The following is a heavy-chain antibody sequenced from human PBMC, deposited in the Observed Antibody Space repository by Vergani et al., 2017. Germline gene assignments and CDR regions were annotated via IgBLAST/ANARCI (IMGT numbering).Heavy chain of an antibody. CDR2: IKQDGSEK. CDR1: GFTFSSYW. Sequence: EVQLVESGGGLVQPGGSLRLSCAASGFTFSSYWMSWVRQAPGKGLEWVANIKQDGSEKYYVDSVKGRFTISRDNAKNSQYLQMNSLRAEDTAVYYCATRKYYDFWSGYYGXFDPWGQGTLVTVSS. V-gene: IGHV3-7*01. CDR3: ATRKYYDFWSGYYGXFDP. D-gene: IGHD3-3*01. J-gene: IGHJ5*02.